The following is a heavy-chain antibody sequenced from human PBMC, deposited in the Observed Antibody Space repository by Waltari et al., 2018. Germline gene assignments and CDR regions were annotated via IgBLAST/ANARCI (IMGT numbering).Heavy chain of an antibody. D-gene: IGHD3-3*01. CDR3: ARGTSRFLEWAIYYYHGMDV. J-gene: IGHJ6*02. Sequence: QVQLVQSGAEVKMPGASVKVSCAASGYTFINYDLFWVRQAAGQGLEWMGWMNPDSGDAGYAQKFQGRVTMTRNISTGTAYMEVTSLRSDDTAVYFCARGTSRFLEWAIYYYHGMDVWGQGTPVSVSS. V-gene: IGHV1-8*01. CDR1: GYTFINYD. CDR2: MNPDSGDA.